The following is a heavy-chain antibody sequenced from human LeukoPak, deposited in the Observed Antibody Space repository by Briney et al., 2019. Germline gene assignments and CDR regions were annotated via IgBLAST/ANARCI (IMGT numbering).Heavy chain of an antibody. J-gene: IGHJ1*01. V-gene: IGHV3-7*01. D-gene: IGHD3-9*01. CDR3: HQTITIPN. CDR2: IRHDGSAN. Sequence: PGGSLRLSCVASGFTFKNYWMSWVSQAPGKGLEWVAYIRHDGSANSYSDSVEGRFTMSRDNARNSLYLQMNSLRAEDTAVYYCHQTITIPNWGQGSLVTVSS. CDR1: GFTFKNYW.